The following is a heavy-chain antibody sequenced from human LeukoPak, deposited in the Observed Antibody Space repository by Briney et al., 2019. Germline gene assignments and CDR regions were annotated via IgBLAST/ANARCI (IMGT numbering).Heavy chain of an antibody. CDR3: ARTRTVTTDYYYYMDV. J-gene: IGHJ6*03. D-gene: IGHD4-17*01. V-gene: IGHV3-7*01. CDR1: GFTFSSYW. CDR2: IKQDGSEK. Sequence: GGSLRLSCAASGFTFSSYWMSWVRQAPGKGLEWVANIKQDGSEKYYVDSVKGRFTISRDNAKNLLYLQMNSLRAEDTAVYYCARTRTVTTDYYYYMDVWGKGTTVTVSS.